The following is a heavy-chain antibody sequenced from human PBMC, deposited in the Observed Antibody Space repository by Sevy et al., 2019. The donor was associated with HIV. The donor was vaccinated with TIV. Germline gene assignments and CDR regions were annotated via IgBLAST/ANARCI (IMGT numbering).Heavy chain of an antibody. Sequence: AETLSLTCTVSGGSITSLYWNWIRQPPGKGLEWIANIYYNGHINYNPSLKSRFTLSLDTSKNQFSLRLSFVTAADTAMYYCAGENAWGRGHSWGQRTLVTVSS. D-gene: IGHD1-26*01. V-gene: IGHV4-59*08. CDR2: IYYNGHI. J-gene: IGHJ4*02. CDR3: AGENAWGRGHS. CDR1: GGSITSLY.